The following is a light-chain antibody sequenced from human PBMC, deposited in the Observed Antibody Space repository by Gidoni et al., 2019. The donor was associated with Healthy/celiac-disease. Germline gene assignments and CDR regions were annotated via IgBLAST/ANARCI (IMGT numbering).Light chain of an antibody. J-gene: IGKJ1*01. Sequence: DIQMTQSPSTLSASVGDRVTITCRASQSISSWLAWYQQKPGKAPKLLIYKASSLESGVPSRFSGSGSGTEFTLTSSSLQPDDFATYYCQQYNSYSPTFXQXTKVEIK. CDR2: KAS. V-gene: IGKV1-5*03. CDR3: QQYNSYSPT. CDR1: QSISSW.